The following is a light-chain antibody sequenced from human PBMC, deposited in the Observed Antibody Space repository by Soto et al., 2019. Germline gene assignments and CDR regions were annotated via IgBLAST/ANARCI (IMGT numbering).Light chain of an antibody. Sequence: DIVMTQSPDSLAVSLGERATINCKSSQSVLYSSNNNNYLAWYQQKPGQPPKLLIYWASTRESGVPDRFRGSGSGTDFTLTISSLQTEDVAVYYCQQYYSTPRTFGQGTKVEIK. J-gene: IGKJ1*01. V-gene: IGKV4-1*01. CDR2: WAS. CDR1: QSVLYSSNNNNY. CDR3: QQYYSTPRT.